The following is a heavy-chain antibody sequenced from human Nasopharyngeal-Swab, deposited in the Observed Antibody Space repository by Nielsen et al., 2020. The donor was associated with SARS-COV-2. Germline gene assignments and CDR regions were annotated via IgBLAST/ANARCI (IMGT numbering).Heavy chain of an antibody. CDR1: GFTFSSYA. CDR3: AKDPFSGIAAADHFDY. J-gene: IGHJ4*02. Sequence: GSLRLSCAASGFTFSSYAMSWVRQAPGKGLEWVSAISGSGGSTYYADSVKGRFTISRDNSKNTLYLQMNSLRAEDTAVYYCAKDPFSGIAAADHFDYWGQGTLVTVSS. V-gene: IGHV3-23*01. D-gene: IGHD6-13*01. CDR2: ISGSGGST.